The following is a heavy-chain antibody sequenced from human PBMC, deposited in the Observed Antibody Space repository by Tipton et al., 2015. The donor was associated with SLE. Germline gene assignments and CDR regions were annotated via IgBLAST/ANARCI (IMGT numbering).Heavy chain of an antibody. V-gene: IGHV4-39*07. Sequence: LSLTCTVSGGSISSSSYYWGWIRQPPGKGLEWIGNIYYSGSTYYNPSLKSRVTISVDTSLNQFSLRLTSVTAADTAVYYCASQMYSSGWYFDYWGPGTLVAVSP. D-gene: IGHD6-19*01. CDR2: IYYSGST. CDR1: GGSISSSSYY. CDR3: ASQMYSSGWYFDY. J-gene: IGHJ4*02.